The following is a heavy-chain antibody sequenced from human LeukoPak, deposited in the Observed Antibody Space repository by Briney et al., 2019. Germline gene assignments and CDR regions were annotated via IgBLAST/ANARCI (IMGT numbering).Heavy chain of an antibody. J-gene: IGHJ4*02. CDR3: AREGVAYYYGSSGYYVDY. CDR1: GGSFSGYY. CDR2: INHSGST. D-gene: IGHD3-22*01. V-gene: IGHV4-34*01. Sequence: SETLSLTCAVYGGSFSGYYWSWIRQPPGKGLEWIGEINHSGSTNYNPSLKSRVTISVDTSKNQFSLKLSSVTAADTAVYYCAREGVAYYYGSSGYYVDYWGQGTLVTASS.